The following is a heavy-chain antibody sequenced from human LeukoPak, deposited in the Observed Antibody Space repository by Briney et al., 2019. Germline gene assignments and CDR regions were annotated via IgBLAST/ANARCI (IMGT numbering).Heavy chain of an antibody. D-gene: IGHD2-2*01. CDR1: GYTFTSYY. V-gene: IGHV1-46*01. J-gene: IGHJ5*02. CDR3: ARDERGFVKRSTSRNWFDP. Sequence: GASVKVSCKASGYTFTSYYMHWVRQAPGQGLEWMGIINPSGGSTSYAQKFQGRVTMTRDTSTSTVYMELSSLRSEDTAVYYCARDERGFVKRSTSRNWFDPWGQGTLVTVSS. CDR2: INPSGGST.